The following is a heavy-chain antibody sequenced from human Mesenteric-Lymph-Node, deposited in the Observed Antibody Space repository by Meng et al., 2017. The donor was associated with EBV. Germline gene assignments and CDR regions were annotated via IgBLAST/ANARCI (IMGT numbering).Heavy chain of an antibody. D-gene: IGHD2-21*01. V-gene: IGHV3-11*01. J-gene: IGHJ4*02. Sequence: QEPLVESGGDLVKPGGSLRLSCAASGFSFSYYYMSWIRQAPGKGLEWVSYISGSGDTKSYTASVKGRFTISRDNGKNSLFLQMNSLGVADSGVYYCARDRAYGGDSFDFWGKGTLVTVS. CDR2: ISGSGDTK. CDR1: GFSFSYYY. CDR3: ARDRAYGGDSFDF.